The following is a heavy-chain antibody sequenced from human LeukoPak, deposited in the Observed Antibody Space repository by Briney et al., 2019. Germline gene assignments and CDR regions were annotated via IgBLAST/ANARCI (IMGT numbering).Heavy chain of an antibody. J-gene: IGHJ4*02. V-gene: IGHV3-7*01. CDR1: GFTFGSYA. Sequence: GGSLRLSCAASGFTFGSYAMGWVRQAPGKGLEWVANIKQDGREKYYVDSVKGRFTISRDNAKNSLYLQMTSLRAEDTAVYYCARHEVGTTTIFDYWGQGTLVTVSS. CDR3: ARHEVGTTTIFDY. D-gene: IGHD1-26*01. CDR2: IKQDGREK.